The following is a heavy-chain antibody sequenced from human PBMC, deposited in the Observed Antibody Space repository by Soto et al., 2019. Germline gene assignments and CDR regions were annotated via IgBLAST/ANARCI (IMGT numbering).Heavy chain of an antibody. J-gene: IGHJ5*02. CDR3: ARDKAPGTSNWFDP. CDR2: IYYSGST. CDR1: GGSISSSSYY. V-gene: IGHV4-39*07. Sequence: SETLSLTCTVSGGSISSSSYYWGWIRQPPGKGLEWIGSIYYSGSTYYNPSLKSRVTISVDTSKNQFSLKLSSVTAADTAVYYCARDKAPGTSNWFDPWGQGTLVTVSS.